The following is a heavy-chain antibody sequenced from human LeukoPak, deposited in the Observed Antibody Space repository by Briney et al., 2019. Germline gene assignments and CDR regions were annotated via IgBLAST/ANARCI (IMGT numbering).Heavy chain of an antibody. V-gene: IGHV1-69*06. D-gene: IGHD2-2*01. CDR3: ARQVVPADYYYYYGMDV. Sequence: GASVKVSCKASGGTFSSYAISWVRQAPGQGLEWMGGIIPIFGTANYAQKFQGRVTITADKSTSTAYMELSSLRSEDTAVYYCARQVVPADYYYYYGMDVWGKGTTVTVFS. CDR1: GGTFSSYA. CDR2: IIPIFGTA. J-gene: IGHJ6*04.